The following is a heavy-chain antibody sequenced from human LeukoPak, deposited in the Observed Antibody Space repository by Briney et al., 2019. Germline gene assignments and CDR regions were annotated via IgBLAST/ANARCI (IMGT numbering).Heavy chain of an antibody. CDR3: AASDTVTRGYDY. D-gene: IGHD4-17*01. Sequence: ASVKVSCKASGGTFSSYAISWVRQAPGQGLEWMGGIIPILGIANYAQKFQGRVTITADKSTSTAYMELSSLRSEDTAVYYCAASDTVTRGYDYWGQGTLVTVSS. CDR2: IIPILGIA. V-gene: IGHV1-69*10. CDR1: GGTFSSYA. J-gene: IGHJ4*02.